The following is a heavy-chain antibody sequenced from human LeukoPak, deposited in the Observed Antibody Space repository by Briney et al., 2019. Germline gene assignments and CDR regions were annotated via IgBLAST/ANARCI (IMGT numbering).Heavy chain of an antibody. CDR3: ATGEYSSPTQIDY. CDR1: GYTLTELS. CDR2: FDPEDGET. J-gene: IGHJ4*02. Sequence: GASVKVSCKVSGYTLTELSMHWVRQAPGEGLEWMGGFDPEDGETIYAQKFQGRVTMTEDTSTDTAYMELSSLRSEGTAVYYCATGEYSSPTQIDYWGQGTLVTVSS. V-gene: IGHV1-24*01. D-gene: IGHD6-13*01.